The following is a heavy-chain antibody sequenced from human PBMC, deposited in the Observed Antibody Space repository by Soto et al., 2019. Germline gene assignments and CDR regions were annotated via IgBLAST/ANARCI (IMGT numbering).Heavy chain of an antibody. CDR2: ISYDGSNK. D-gene: IGHD5-12*01. Sequence: ESGGGVVQPGRSLRLSCAASGFTFSSYAMHWVRQAPGKGLEWVAVISYDGSNKYYADSVKGRFTISRDNSKNTLYLQMNSLRAEDTAVYYCARDDGSGYDPVYYGMDVWGQWTTVTVSS. J-gene: IGHJ6*02. V-gene: IGHV3-30-3*01. CDR1: GFTFSSYA. CDR3: ARDDGSGYDPVYYGMDV.